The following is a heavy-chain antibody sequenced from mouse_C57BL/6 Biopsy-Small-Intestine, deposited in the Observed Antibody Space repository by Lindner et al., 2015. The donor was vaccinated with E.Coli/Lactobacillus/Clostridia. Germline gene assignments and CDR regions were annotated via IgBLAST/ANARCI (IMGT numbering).Heavy chain of an antibody. CDR3: VRWSLGAMAY. V-gene: IGHV10-1*01. Sequence: VQLQESGGGLVQPKGSLKLSCAASGFSFDTYAMNWVRQAPGEGLEWVARIRNKSNNYATYYADSVKDRFTISRDDSERMLYLQMNSLKTEDTAMYYCVRWSLGAMAYWGQGTSVTVSS. J-gene: IGHJ4*01. D-gene: IGHD4-1*01. CDR2: IRNKSNNYAT. CDR1: GFSFDTYA.